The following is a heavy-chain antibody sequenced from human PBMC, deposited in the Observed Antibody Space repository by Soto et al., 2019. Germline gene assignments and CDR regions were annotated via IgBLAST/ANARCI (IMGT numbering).Heavy chain of an antibody. CDR3: ALSYGSYHYGAY. V-gene: IGHV1-69*01. CDR2: IIPLFATP. J-gene: IGHJ4*02. CDR1: GGPFSSYA. D-gene: IGHD4-17*01. Sequence: QVQLVQSGAEVKKPGSSVKVSCKASGGPFSSYAITWVRQAPGQGLEWMGGIIPLFATPNYAQRFQGRVTITADESTSKSYMELSGLISNDTAVYYCALSYGSYHYGAYWGQGTLVTVSS.